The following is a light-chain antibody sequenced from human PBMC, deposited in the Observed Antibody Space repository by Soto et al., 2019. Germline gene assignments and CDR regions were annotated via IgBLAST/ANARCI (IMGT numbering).Light chain of an antibody. CDR2: AAS. Sequence: IQINNWPAALPAEIGDRFTITSRAIQIIINYLNCYQQKPGKAPKLLIYAASSLQSGVPSRFSGSASGTDFTLAISSLQPADFATYYCQLRYRTLWTFGQGTLVDI. V-gene: IGKV1-39*01. J-gene: IGKJ1*01. CDR3: QLRYRTLWT. CDR1: QIIINY.